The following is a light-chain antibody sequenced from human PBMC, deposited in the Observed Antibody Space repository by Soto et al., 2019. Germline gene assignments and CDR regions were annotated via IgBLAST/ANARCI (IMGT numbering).Light chain of an antibody. J-gene: IGKJ4*01. CDR2: AAS. Sequence: DIQMTQSPSSLSASVGDRVTITCRSSQGISHYLAWSQQKPGKVPKLLIYAASALQSGVPSRFSGSGSGTDFTLIISSLQPEDVATYYCQKYNSAPLTFGGGTKVEIK. CDR3: QKYNSAPLT. CDR1: QGISHY. V-gene: IGKV1-27*01.